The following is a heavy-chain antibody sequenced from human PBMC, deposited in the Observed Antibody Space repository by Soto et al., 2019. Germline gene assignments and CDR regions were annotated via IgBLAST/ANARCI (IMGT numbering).Heavy chain of an antibody. CDR2: IIPIFGTA. Sequence: QVQLVQSGAEVKKPGSSVKVSCKASGGTFSSYAISWVRQAPGQGLEWMGGIIPIFGTANYAQKFQGRVTITADESTSTAYMELSSLRSEDTAVYYCATRSLLWVGDYSPLNRYGMDVWGQGTTVTVSS. V-gene: IGHV1-69*01. J-gene: IGHJ6*02. CDR1: GGTFSSYA. CDR3: ATRSLLWVGDYSPLNRYGMDV. D-gene: IGHD3-10*01.